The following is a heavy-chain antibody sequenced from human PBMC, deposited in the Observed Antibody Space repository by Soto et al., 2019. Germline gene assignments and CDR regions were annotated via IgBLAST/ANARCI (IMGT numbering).Heavy chain of an antibody. CDR3: ARATPPDSRRYSHAFDI. CDR1: GGTFSSYA. Sequence: ASVKVSCKASGGTFSSYAISWVRQAPGQGLEWMGWIIPIFGTANYAQKFQGRVTITADESTSTAYMELSSLRSEDTAVYYCARATPPDSRRYSHAFDIWGQGTMVTVSS. D-gene: IGHD3-22*01. CDR2: IIPIFGTA. V-gene: IGHV1-69*13. J-gene: IGHJ3*02.